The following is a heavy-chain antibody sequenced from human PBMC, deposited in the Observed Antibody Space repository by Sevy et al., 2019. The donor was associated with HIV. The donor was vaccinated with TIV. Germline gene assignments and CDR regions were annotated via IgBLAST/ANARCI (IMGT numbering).Heavy chain of an antibody. J-gene: IGHJ3*02. Sequence: ASVKVSCKASGGTFDTFSISWLRQAPGQGLEWMGGITPFFGTTNYAQKFQGRVTITADGSTSTVYMELSSLRSEDSAVYYCVRDRDVTFGGGDAFAIWGQGTMVTVSS. D-gene: IGHD3-10*01. CDR2: ITPFFGTT. CDR1: GGTFDTFS. CDR3: VRDRDVTFGGGDAFAI. V-gene: IGHV1-69*13.